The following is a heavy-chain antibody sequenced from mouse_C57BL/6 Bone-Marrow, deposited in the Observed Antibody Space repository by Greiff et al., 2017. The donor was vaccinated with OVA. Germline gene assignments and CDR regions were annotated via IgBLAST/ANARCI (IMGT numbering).Heavy chain of an antibody. CDR3: AVDHYYGSSCVKYALDY. V-gene: IGHV1-64*01. D-gene: IGHD1-1*01. CDR1: GYTFTSYW. Sequence: QVQLQQPGAELVKPGASVKLSCKASGYTFTSYWMHWVKQRPGQGLEWIGMIHPNSGSTNYNEKFKSKATLTVDKSSSTAYMQLSSLTSEDSAIYYCAVDHYYGSSCVKYALDYWGQGTSVTVSS. J-gene: IGHJ4*01. CDR2: IHPNSGST.